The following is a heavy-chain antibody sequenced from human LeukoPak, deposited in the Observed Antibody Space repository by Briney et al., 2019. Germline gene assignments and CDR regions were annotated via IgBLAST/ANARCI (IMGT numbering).Heavy chain of an antibody. CDR3: ASTYCSSTSCYGWAGLDI. J-gene: IGHJ3*02. CDR1: GGSVSNGNFY. Sequence: SETLSLTCTVSGGSVSNGNFYWSWLRQPPGKALEWIGYIYYTGSAYYSPSLEGRVRISVDTSKNQFSLKLSSVTAADTAVYYCASTYCSSTSCYGWAGLDIWGQGTMVTVSS. D-gene: IGHD2-2*01. CDR2: IYYTGSA. V-gene: IGHV4-61*01.